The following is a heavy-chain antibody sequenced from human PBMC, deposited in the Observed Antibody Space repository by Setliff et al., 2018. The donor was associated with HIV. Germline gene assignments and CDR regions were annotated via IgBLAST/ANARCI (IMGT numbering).Heavy chain of an antibody. CDR2: INPSGGST. Sequence: GASVKVSCKASGYTSTSYYLHWVRQAPGQGPEWMGTINPSGGSTSYAQKFQGRVTMTRDTSTSTVYMELSSLISEDTALYYCARDRGSYYEGSYYYYGMDVWGQGTTVTVSS. J-gene: IGHJ6*02. D-gene: IGHD1-26*01. CDR1: GYTSTSYY. V-gene: IGHV1-46*01. CDR3: ARDRGSYYEGSYYYYGMDV.